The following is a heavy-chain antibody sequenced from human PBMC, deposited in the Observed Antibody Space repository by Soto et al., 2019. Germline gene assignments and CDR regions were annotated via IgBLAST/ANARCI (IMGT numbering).Heavy chain of an antibody. CDR1: GGSFSDHY. Sequence: LSLTCAVYGGSFSDHYWSWIRQPPGKGLEWIGEINHSGNTNYNPSLKSRVTISVDTSKNQFSLKMSSVTAADTAVYYCARGVVRRVIIQYKSLFDYWGLGTLVTVSS. D-gene: IGHD3-10*01. J-gene: IGHJ4*02. CDR2: INHSGNT. CDR3: ARGVVRRVIIQYKSLFDY. V-gene: IGHV4-34*01.